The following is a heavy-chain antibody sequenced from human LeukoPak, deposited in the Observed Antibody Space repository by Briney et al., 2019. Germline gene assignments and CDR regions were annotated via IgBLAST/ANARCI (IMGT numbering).Heavy chain of an antibody. V-gene: IGHV3-64D*09. CDR2: IVSNGDST. Sequence: GGSLRLSCSAPGFTFSRYGMHWVRQAPGKGLEYVSAIVSNGDSTYYADSVKGRFTISRDNAKNTLYLQMSSLRPDDTAVYYCVNPGWYYDSSGYSYYYGMDVWGQGTTVTVSS. CDR3: VNPGWYYDSSGYSYYYGMDV. J-gene: IGHJ6*02. CDR1: GFTFSRYG. D-gene: IGHD3-22*01.